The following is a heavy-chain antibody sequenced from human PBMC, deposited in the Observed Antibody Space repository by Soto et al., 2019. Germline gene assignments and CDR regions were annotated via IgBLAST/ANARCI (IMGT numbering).Heavy chain of an antibody. Sequence: GAAVKVSCKGSGGSFSRYAISWVRQATGKGLEWRGGIKPIFETANYAKKFHSRVTITPDESTRTAYKELSSLRSKDTAVYYWARGMVVTDIPNCFDSWGQGTLVTVSS. J-gene: IGHJ5*01. V-gene: IGHV1-69*13. D-gene: IGHD2-21*02. CDR3: ARGMVVTDIPNCFDS. CDR2: IKPIFETA. CDR1: GGSFSRYA.